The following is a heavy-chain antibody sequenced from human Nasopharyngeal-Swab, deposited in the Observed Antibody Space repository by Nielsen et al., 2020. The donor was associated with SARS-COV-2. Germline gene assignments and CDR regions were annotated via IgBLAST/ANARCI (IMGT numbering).Heavy chain of an antibody. CDR2: FDPEDGET. Sequence: ASVKVSCKVSGYTLTELSMHWVRQAPGKGLEWMGGFDPEDGETIYAQKFQGRVTMTEDTSTDTACMELSSLRSEDTAVYYCATDRRQYYYDSSGYYYWRGFDPWGQGTLVTVSS. D-gene: IGHD3-22*01. J-gene: IGHJ5*02. CDR1: GYTLTELS. V-gene: IGHV1-24*01. CDR3: ATDRRQYYYDSSGYYYWRGFDP.